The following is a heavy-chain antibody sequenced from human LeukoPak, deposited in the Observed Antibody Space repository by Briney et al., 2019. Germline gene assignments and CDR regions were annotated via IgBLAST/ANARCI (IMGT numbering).Heavy chain of an antibody. CDR1: GFTFSSYA. V-gene: IGHV3-73*01. Sequence: GGSLRLSCAAPGFTFSSYAMSWVRQASGKGLEWVGRIRSKANTYATTHAASVKGRFTISRDDPKNTAYLQMNSLKTEDTAVYYCASEGSYDGLDIWGQGTMVTVS. J-gene: IGHJ3*02. D-gene: IGHD1-26*01. CDR3: ASEGSYDGLDI. CDR2: IRSKANTYAT.